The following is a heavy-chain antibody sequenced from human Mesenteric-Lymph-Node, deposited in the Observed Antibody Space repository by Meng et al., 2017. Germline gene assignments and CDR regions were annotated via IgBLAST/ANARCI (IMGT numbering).Heavy chain of an antibody. CDR3: ARRGYGYDFGY. Sequence: GGSLRLSCAASGFMFSSYWMTWVRQAPGKGLEWVANIKYDESEKYYADSMKGRFTISRDNAKNSLYLQMDRLRAEDTAVYYCARRGYGYDFGYWGQGTLVTVSS. V-gene: IGHV3-7*01. J-gene: IGHJ4*02. CDR2: IKYDESEK. CDR1: GFMFSSYW. D-gene: IGHD5-18*01.